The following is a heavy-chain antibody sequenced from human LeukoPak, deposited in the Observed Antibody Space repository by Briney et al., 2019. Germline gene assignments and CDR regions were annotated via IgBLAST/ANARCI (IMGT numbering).Heavy chain of an antibody. CDR2: IYYSGST. Sequence: SETLSLTCTVSGGSINSGGYYWSWIRQHPGKGLEWIGYIYYSGSTYYNPSLKSRVTISVDTSKNQFSLKLSSVTAADTAVYYCASIYYDSSVRAFDIWGQGTMVTVSS. CDR1: GGSINSGGYY. J-gene: IGHJ3*02. V-gene: IGHV4-31*03. D-gene: IGHD3-22*01. CDR3: ASIYYDSSVRAFDI.